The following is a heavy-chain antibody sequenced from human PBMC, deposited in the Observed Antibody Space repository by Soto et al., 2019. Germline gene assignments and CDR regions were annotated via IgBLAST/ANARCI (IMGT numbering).Heavy chain of an antibody. CDR2: INHSGST. V-gene: IGHV4-34*01. CDR3: ARGLDRSSGWNYYYYYYGMDV. Sequence: PSETLSLTCAVYGGSFSGYYWSWIRQPPGKGLEWIGEINHSGSTNYNPSLKSRVTISVDTSKNQFSLKLSFVTAADTAVYYCARGLDRSSGWNYYYYYYGMDVWGQGTTVTVSS. J-gene: IGHJ6*02. CDR1: GGSFSGYY. D-gene: IGHD6-19*01.